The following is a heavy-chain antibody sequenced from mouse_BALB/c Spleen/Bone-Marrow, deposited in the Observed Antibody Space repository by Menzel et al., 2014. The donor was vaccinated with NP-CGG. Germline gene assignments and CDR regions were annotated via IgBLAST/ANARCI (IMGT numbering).Heavy chain of an antibody. CDR3: KACRDDDCPLSARDY. Sequence: EVHLVESGADLVRSGASVKLSCTASGFNIAAYYIHWVKQRPEQGQEWIGWIDPENGDPDYDPKFQGKATLTADTSSNTAYLQRTSLTSEDTAVYYCKACRDDDCPLSARDYWGQGTSVTVSS. CDR2: IDPENGDP. V-gene: IGHV14-4*02. CDR1: GFNIAAYY. J-gene: IGHJ4*01. D-gene: IGHD2-3*01.